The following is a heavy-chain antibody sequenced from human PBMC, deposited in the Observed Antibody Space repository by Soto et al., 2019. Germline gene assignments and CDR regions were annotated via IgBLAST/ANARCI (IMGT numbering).Heavy chain of an antibody. J-gene: IGHJ2*01. CDR2: IYTSGST. Sequence: SETLSLTCTVSGGSISSSFWSWIRQPAGKGLEWIGRIYTSGSTNYNPSLKSRVTMSVDTSKNQFSLKLSSVTAADTAVYYCARVRRSGSLCWYFDLWGRGTLVTVSS. V-gene: IGHV4-4*07. D-gene: IGHD1-26*01. CDR1: GGSISSSF. CDR3: ARVRRSGSLCWYFDL.